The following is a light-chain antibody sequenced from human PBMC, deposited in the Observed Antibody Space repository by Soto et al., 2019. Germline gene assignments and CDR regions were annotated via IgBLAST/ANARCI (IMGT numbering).Light chain of an antibody. CDR2: TAS. V-gene: IGKV1-39*01. CDR3: QQSYSSSRT. Sequence: DIQMTQSPSSLSASVGHRVTITCRASQSISTYLNWYQQKPGKAPKLLIYTASTLHSGVPSRFSGSGSRTDFTLTISGLQPEDFPTYYCQQSYSSSRTFGQGTKVEVK. J-gene: IGKJ1*01. CDR1: QSISTY.